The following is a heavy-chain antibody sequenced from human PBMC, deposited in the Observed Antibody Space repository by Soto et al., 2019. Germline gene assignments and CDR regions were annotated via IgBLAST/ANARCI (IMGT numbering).Heavy chain of an antibody. CDR3: VAERGPVLVYPDF. CDR2: MNPESGNS. D-gene: IGHD6-19*01. CDR1: GSTFSGYY. Sequence: GVSEKVSCQASGSTFSGYYLHWLRQAPAEGLESRGSMNPESGNSQDGETVEGRVTMSRDTSSATVDMELGGLRPDDTGRYCSVAERGPVLVYPDFWGQGTKVTVSS. J-gene: IGHJ6*02. V-gene: IGHV1-2*02.